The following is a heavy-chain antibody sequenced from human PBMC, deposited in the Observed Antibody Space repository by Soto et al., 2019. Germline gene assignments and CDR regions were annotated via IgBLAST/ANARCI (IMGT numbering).Heavy chain of an antibody. CDR2: ISGSGGST. CDR1: GFTFSSYA. Sequence: GGSLRLSCAASGFTFSSYAMSWVRQAPGKGLEWVSAISGSGGSTYYADSVKGRFTISRDNSKNTLYLQMNSLRAEDTAVYHCTKVSVEEKLELAFDIWGQGTMVTVSS. CDR3: TKVSVEEKLELAFDI. D-gene: IGHD1-7*01. V-gene: IGHV3-23*01. J-gene: IGHJ3*02.